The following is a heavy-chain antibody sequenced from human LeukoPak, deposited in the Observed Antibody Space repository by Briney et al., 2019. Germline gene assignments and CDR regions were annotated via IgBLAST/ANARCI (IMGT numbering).Heavy chain of an antibody. CDR3: ARVLGYCSSTSCYGGPDYYGMDV. CDR2: IYYSGST. CDR1: GGSISSYY. D-gene: IGHD2-2*01. V-gene: IGHV4-59*01. Sequence: SETLSLTCTVSGGSISSYYWSWIRQPPGKGLEWIGYIYYSGSTNYNPSLTSRVTISVDTSKNQFSLKLSSVTAADTAVYYCARVLGYCSSTSCYGGPDYYGMDVWGKGTTVTASS. J-gene: IGHJ6*04.